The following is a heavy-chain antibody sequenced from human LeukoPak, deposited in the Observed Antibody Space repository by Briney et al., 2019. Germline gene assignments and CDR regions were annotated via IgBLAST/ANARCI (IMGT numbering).Heavy chain of an antibody. Sequence: ASVKVSCKASGYTVTSYGISWVRQAPGQGLEWMGWISAYNGNTNYAQKLQGRVTMTTDTSTSTAYMELRSLRSDDTAVYYCARDRDVAAAGRYNWFDPWGQGTLVTVSS. V-gene: IGHV1-18*01. J-gene: IGHJ5*02. D-gene: IGHD6-13*01. CDR3: ARDRDVAAAGRYNWFDP. CDR1: GYTVTSYG. CDR2: ISAYNGNT.